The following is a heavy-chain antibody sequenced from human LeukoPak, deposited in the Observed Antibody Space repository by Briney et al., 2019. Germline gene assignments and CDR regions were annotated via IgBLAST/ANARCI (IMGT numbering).Heavy chain of an antibody. CDR3: ARVSEDTAMVQYYFDY. Sequence: SETLSLTCTVSGGSISSYYWSWLRQPAGKGLEWIGRIYTSGSTNYNPSLKSRVTMSVDTSKNQFSLKLSSVTAADTAVYYCARVSEDTAMVQYYFDYWGQGTLVTVSS. CDR2: IYTSGST. V-gene: IGHV4-4*07. D-gene: IGHD5-18*01. J-gene: IGHJ4*02. CDR1: GGSISSYY.